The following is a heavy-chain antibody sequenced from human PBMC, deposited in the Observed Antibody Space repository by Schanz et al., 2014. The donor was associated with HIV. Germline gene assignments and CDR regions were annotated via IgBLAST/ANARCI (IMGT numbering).Heavy chain of an antibody. CDR2: IWHDGTNK. CDR3: AMASRIAVADTDPRRHCQYGMDV. V-gene: IGHV3-33*08. CDR1: GFTFTSYG. D-gene: IGHD6-19*01. Sequence: QVQLVESGGGAVQPGKSLRVSCAASGFTFTSYGMHWARQTPGRGLEWVAVIWHDGTNKYYAGSVKGRFTISRDNSKNILYLDMSSLRAEDSCVYLCAMASRIAVADTDPRRHCQYGMDVWGQGTTVTVSS. J-gene: IGHJ6*02.